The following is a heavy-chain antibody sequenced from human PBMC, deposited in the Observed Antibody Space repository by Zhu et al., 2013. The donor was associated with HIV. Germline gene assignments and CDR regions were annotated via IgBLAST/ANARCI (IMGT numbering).Heavy chain of an antibody. CDR3: ARDLGVRGVLKNAFDL. CDR2: ISPDSGGT. V-gene: IGHV1-2*02. J-gene: IGHJ3*01. Sequence: QVHLVQSGAGLKKPGASVKVSCEASGYTFTGYYIHWVRQAPGQGFEWVGWISPDSGGTNLAKNFQGRVIMTRDTSTSTAYMQMTRLRSDDTAVYYCARDLGVRGVLKNAFDLWGQGTMVIVSS. CDR1: GYTFTGYY. D-gene: IGHD3-10*01.